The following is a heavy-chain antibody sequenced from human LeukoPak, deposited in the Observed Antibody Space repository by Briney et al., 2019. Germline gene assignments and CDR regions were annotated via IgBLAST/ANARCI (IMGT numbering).Heavy chain of an antibody. CDR3: ARDPSRRYTYGYGDS. CDR1: GFTFSGYW. D-gene: IGHD5-18*01. Sequence: GGSLRLSCVASGFTFSGYWMNWVRQSPGKGLEWVANIKQDGSGKYYVDSVKGRFTISRDNARSSLYLQMNSLRAEDTGLYYCARDPSRRYTYGYGDSWGQGTLVTVSS. CDR2: IKQDGSGK. J-gene: IGHJ4*02. V-gene: IGHV3-7*01.